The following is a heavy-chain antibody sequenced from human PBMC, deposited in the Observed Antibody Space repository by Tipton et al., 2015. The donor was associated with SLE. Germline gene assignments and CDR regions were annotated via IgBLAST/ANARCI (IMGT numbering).Heavy chain of an antibody. Sequence: SLRLSCAASGFTFSSYGMHWVRQAPGKGLEWVAVIWYDGSNKYYADSVKGRFTISRDNSKNTLYLQMNSLRAEDTAVYYCANGGSGSYPDYWGQGTLVTVSS. D-gene: IGHD3-10*01. J-gene: IGHJ4*02. V-gene: IGHV3-33*06. CDR1: GFTFSSYG. CDR3: ANGGSGSYPDY. CDR2: IWYDGSNK.